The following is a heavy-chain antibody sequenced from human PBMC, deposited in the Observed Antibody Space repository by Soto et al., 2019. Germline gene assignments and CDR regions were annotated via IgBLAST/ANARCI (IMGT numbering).Heavy chain of an antibody. J-gene: IGHJ6*02. CDR3: ARAFRHPRYGMDV. Sequence: EVQMMESGGGLVQPGGSLRLSCTASGFALRDYSMHWVRQAPGKGLEWIAYITYTSSPIFYADSVQGRFTISRDHGKDALYLQMHSLRAEDTAVYYCARAFRHPRYGMDVWGQGTTVTVSS. V-gene: IGHV3-48*01. CDR2: ITYTSSPI. CDR1: GFALRDYS. D-gene: IGHD3-3*02.